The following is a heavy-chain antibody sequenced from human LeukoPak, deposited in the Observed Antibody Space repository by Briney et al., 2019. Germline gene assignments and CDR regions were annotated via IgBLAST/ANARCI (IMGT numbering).Heavy chain of an antibody. CDR1: GGTFSSYA. Sequence: ASVKVSCKASGGTFSSYAISWVRQAPGQGLEWMGGIIPIFGTANYAQKFQGRVTITADESTSTAYMELSSLRSEDTAVYYCTRDWGGHYMDVWGKGTTVAVSS. CDR3: TRDWGGHYMDV. CDR2: IIPIFGTA. D-gene: IGHD2-21*01. J-gene: IGHJ6*03. V-gene: IGHV1-69*13.